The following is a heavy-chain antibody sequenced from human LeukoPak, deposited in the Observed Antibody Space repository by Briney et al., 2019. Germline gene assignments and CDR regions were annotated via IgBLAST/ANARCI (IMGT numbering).Heavy chain of an antibody. V-gene: IGHV3-48*02. Sequence: GGSLRLSCAASGFTFSYYSMNWVRQAPGKGLEWISYSNTDGTISYADSVKGRFTISRDNAENSLYLQMNSLRDEDTAVYFCVRDRDYAFDFWGQGTMVTPSA. CDR3: VRDRDYAFDF. J-gene: IGHJ3*01. CDR1: GFTFSYYS. CDR2: SNTDGTI.